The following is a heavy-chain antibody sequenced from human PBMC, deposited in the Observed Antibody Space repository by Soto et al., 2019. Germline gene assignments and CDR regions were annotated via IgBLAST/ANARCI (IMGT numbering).Heavy chain of an antibody. CDR1: GFTLRNYA. CDR2: ISANDVGT. CDR3: AKAKNDYNWDTRPPFDY. Sequence: EVQLLESGGGVVQPGGSLRLSSEASGFTLRNYARTWIRQAPGKGLDWVSLISANDVGTYYAESVKTRFTISTDQSRNTVYLQMDSLRADDTAIYYCAKAKNDYNWDTRPPFDYWGQGTLVTVSS. J-gene: IGHJ4*02. V-gene: IGHV3-23*01. D-gene: IGHD1-20*01.